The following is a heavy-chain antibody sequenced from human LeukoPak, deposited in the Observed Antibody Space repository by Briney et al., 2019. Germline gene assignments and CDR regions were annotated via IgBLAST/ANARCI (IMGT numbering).Heavy chain of an antibody. Sequence: GGSLRLSCAASGFTFSSYEMNWVRQAPGKGLEWVSYISSSGSTIYYADSVKGRFTISRDNAKNSLYLQMNSLRAEDTAVYYCAIQNMVRGVHRFDPWGQGTLVTASS. V-gene: IGHV3-48*03. CDR1: GFTFSSYE. J-gene: IGHJ5*02. CDR2: ISSSGSTI. D-gene: IGHD3-10*01. CDR3: AIQNMVRGVHRFDP.